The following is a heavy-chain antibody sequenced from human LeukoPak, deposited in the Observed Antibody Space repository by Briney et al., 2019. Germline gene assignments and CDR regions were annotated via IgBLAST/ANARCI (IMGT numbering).Heavy chain of an antibody. Sequence: ASVKVSCKASGYTFTGYYMHWVRQAPGQGLEWMGWINPNSGGTNYAQKFQGRVTMTRDTSISTAYMELSRLRSDDTAVYYCAIAHWGEEYYFDYWGQGTLVTVSS. CDR3: AIAHWGEEYYFDY. CDR1: GYTFTGYY. D-gene: IGHD3-16*01. J-gene: IGHJ4*02. CDR2: INPNSGGT. V-gene: IGHV1-2*02.